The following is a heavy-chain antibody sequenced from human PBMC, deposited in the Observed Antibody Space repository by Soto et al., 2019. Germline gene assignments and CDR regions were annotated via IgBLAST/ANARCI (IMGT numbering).Heavy chain of an antibody. J-gene: IGHJ4*02. V-gene: IGHV3-23*01. CDR3: GKNIYIYGSRFDC. Sequence: EVQLLESGGGLVQPGGSLRLSCAASGFIFSRYAMSWVRQAPGKGLEWVSTISDSGGNTYYADSVKGRFTISRDNSKNSLYLQMSSLRAEDTAVYYCGKNIYIYGSRFDCWGQVTLVTVSS. D-gene: IGHD5-18*01. CDR1: GFIFSRYA. CDR2: ISDSGGNT.